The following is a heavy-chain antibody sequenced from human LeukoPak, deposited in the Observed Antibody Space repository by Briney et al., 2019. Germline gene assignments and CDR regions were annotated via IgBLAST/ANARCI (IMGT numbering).Heavy chain of an antibody. CDR3: ARYRYGSGSYNWFDP. Sequence: SETLSLTCTVSGGSMRSYYWSWLRQPPGKGGEWVGYIYYSGSTNYNPSLKSRVTISVDPSKNQFSLKLSSVTAADTAVYYCARYRYGSGSYNWFDPWGQGTLVTVSS. V-gene: IGHV4-59*01. CDR1: GGSMRSYY. J-gene: IGHJ5*02. D-gene: IGHD3-10*01. CDR2: IYYSGST.